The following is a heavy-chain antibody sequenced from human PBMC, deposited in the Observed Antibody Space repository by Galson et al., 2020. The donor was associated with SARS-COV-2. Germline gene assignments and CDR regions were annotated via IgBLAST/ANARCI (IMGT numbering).Heavy chain of an antibody. CDR1: GGSTSSSSSY. D-gene: IGHD3-10*01. CDR3: ARHAWFGELVAPFDY. CDR2: VHYSGNT. Sequence: SETLSLTCTVSGGSTSSSSSYGAWIRQPPGKGREWIGSVHYSGNTYYNPSLKSQVTISVYTSKDQFSLRLTSVTAADTAVYYWARHAWFGELVAPFDYWGQGTPVTVS. J-gene: IGHJ4*02. V-gene: IGHV4-39*01.